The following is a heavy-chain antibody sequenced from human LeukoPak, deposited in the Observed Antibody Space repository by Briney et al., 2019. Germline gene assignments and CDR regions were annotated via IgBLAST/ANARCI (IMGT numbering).Heavy chain of an antibody. D-gene: IGHD3-10*01. CDR2: IYYSGST. CDR3: ARRVGRYFGERAYYYNYMDV. V-gene: IGHV4-39*07. J-gene: IGHJ6*03. CDR1: GGSISSSSYY. Sequence: SETLSLTCTVSGGSISSSSYYWGWIRQPPGKGLEWIGSIYYSGSTNYNPSLKSRVTMSVDTSKNQFSLKLSSVTAADTAVYYCARRVGRYFGERAYYYNYMDVWGKGTTVTISS.